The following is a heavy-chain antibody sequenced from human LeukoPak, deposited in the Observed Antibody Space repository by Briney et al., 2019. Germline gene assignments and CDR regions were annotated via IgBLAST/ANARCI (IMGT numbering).Heavy chain of an antibody. CDR2: INHSGST. CDR3: ARGIYDFWSGDPAINNWFDP. Sequence: PSETLSLTCAVYGGSFSGYYWSWIRQPPGKGLEWIGEINHSGSTNYNPSLKSRVTISVDTSKNQFSLKLSSVTAADTAVYYCARGIYDFWSGDPAINNWFDPWGQGTLVTVSS. V-gene: IGHV4-34*01. CDR1: GGSFSGYY. D-gene: IGHD3-3*01. J-gene: IGHJ5*02.